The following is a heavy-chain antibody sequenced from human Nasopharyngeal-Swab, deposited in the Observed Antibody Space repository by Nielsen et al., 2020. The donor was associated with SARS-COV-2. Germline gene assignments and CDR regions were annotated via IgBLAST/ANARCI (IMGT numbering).Heavy chain of an antibody. CDR3: ARAPYDFWSGYQGYYYYYMDV. D-gene: IGHD3-3*01. V-gene: IGHV4-59*01. CDR2: IYYSGST. J-gene: IGHJ6*03. Sequence: SETLSLTCTVSGGSISSYYWSWIRQPPGKGLEWIGYIYYSGSTNYNPSLKGRVTISVDTSKNQFSLKLSSVTAADTAVYYCARAPYDFWSGYQGYYYYYMDVWGKGTTVTVSS. CDR1: GGSISSYY.